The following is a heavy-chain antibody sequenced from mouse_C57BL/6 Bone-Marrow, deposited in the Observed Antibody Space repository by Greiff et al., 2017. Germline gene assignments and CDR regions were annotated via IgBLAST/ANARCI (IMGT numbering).Heavy chain of an antibody. D-gene: IGHD2-2*01. Sequence: VQLQQPGAELVRPGASVKLSCTASGFNIQDYYMHWVKQRPEQGLEWIGRIDPEDGDTEYAPKFQGKATMTADTSSNTAYLQLSSLTSEDTAVYYCTTWGGYDQDWFAYWGQGTLVTVSA. V-gene: IGHV14-1*01. CDR2: IDPEDGDT. CDR1: GFNIQDYY. CDR3: TTWGGYDQDWFAY. J-gene: IGHJ3*01.